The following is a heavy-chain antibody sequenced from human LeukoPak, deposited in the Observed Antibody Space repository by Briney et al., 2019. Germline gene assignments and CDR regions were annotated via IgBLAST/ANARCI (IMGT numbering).Heavy chain of an antibody. CDR2: IIPISGTA. CDR3: ARVHDSSGYSCWFDP. V-gene: IGHV1-69*13. Sequence: AASVKVSCKASGGTFSSYAISWVRQAPGQGLEWMGGIIPISGTANYAQKFQGRVTITADESTSTAYMELSSLRSEDTAVYYCARVHDSSGYSCWFDPWGQGTLVTVSS. J-gene: IGHJ5*02. CDR1: GGTFSSYA. D-gene: IGHD3-22*01.